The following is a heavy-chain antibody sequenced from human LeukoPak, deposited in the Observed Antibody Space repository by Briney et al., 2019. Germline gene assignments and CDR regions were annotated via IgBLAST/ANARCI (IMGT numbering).Heavy chain of an antibody. V-gene: IGHV4-34*01. CDR2: INHSGST. CDR1: GGSFSGCY. D-gene: IGHD6-19*01. J-gene: IGHJ4*02. CDR3: AREGSTVAGTGPAYFDY. Sequence: KPSETLSLTCAVYGGSFSGCYWSWIRQPPGKGLEWIGEINHSGSTNYHPSLKSRVTISVDTSKNQFSLKLSSVTAADTAVYYCAREGSTVAGTGPAYFDYWGQGTLVTVSS.